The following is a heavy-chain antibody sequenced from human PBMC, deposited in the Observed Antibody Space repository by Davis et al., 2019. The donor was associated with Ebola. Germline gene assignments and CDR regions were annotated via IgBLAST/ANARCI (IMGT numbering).Heavy chain of an antibody. CDR3: AKAWDFDWLLLWY. J-gene: IGHJ4*02. Sequence: GGSLSPPCPASGFTFSSYGMHWFRQPPGKGLEWVAVISYDGSNKYYADSVKGRFTISRDNSKNTLYLQMNSLRAEDTAVYYCAKAWDFDWLLLWYWGQGTLVTVSS. CDR1: GFTFSSYG. D-gene: IGHD3-9*01. V-gene: IGHV3-30*18. CDR2: ISYDGSNK.